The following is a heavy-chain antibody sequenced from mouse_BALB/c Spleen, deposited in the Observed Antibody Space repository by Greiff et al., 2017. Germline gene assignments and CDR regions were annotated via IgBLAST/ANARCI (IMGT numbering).Heavy chain of an antibody. V-gene: IGHV1-63*02. CDR3: ARSYYGNPYYAMDY. J-gene: IGHJ4*01. CDR1: GYTFTNYW. D-gene: IGHD2-10*01. CDR2: IYPGGGYT. Sequence: VQLQESGAELVRPGTSVKISCKASGYTFTNYWLGWVKQRPGHGLEWIGDIYPGGGYTNYNEKFKGKATLTADTSSSTAYMQLSSLTSEDSAVYFCARSYYGNPYYAMDYWGQGTSVTVSS.